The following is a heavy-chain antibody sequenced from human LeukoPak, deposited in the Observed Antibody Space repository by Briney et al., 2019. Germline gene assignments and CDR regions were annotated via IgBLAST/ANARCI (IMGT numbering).Heavy chain of an antibody. CDR1: GFTFSSYG. J-gene: IGHJ4*02. V-gene: IGHV3-33*01. CDR2: IWYDGSNK. CDR3: ARGPNYYDSSGYYYFDWYFDY. Sequence: GGSLRLSCAASGFTFSSYGMHWVRQAPGKGLEWVAVIWYDGSNKYYADSVKGRFTISGDNSKNTLYLQMNSLRAEDTAVYYCARGPNYYDSSGYYYFDWYFDYWGQGTLVTVSS. D-gene: IGHD3-22*01.